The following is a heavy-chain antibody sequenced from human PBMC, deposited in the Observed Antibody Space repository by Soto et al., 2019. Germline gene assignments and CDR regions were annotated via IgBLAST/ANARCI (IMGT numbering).Heavy chain of an antibody. CDR1: GFTFRSYW. D-gene: IGHD5-18*01. CDR3: ARGGGYSYGYIGY. J-gene: IGHJ4*02. CDR2: INGDGSTT. Sequence: EVQLVESGGGLVQPGGSLRLSCVASGFTFRSYWMHWVRQAPGKGLVWVSHINGDGSTTSYADSVKGRFTISRDNAKNTVYLQMYSLRDEDTAVYYCARGGGYSYGYIGYWGQGTLVTVSS. V-gene: IGHV3-74*01.